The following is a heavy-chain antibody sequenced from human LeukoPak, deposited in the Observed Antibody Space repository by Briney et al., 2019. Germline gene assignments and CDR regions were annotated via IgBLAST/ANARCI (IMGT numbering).Heavy chain of an antibody. J-gene: IGHJ4*02. CDR1: GGSISTYY. D-gene: IGHD5-18*01. CDR2: IFYTGST. Sequence: SETLSLTCTVSGGSISTYYWSWIRQPPGKGLEWIGYIFYTGSTNYNPSLKSRVTISIDTSKNQFSLRLSSVTAADAAVYYRAGKWPNSYAYDYWGQGTLVTVSS. V-gene: IGHV4-59*01. CDR3: AGKWPNSYAYDY.